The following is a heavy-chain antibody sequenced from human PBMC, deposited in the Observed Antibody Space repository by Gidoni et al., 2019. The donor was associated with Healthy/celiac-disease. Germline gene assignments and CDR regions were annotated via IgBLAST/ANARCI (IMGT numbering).Heavy chain of an antibody. J-gene: IGHJ6*02. V-gene: IGHV3-21*01. D-gene: IGHD3-3*01. CDR1: GFTFSSYS. Sequence: EVQLVESGGGLVKPGGSLRLSCAASGFTFSSYSMNWVRQDPGKGLAWVSSISSSSSYIYYADSVKGRFTISRDNAKNSLYLQMNSLRAEDTAVYYCARDLEVDFWSGYPNYYYYYGMDVWGQGTTVTVSS. CDR3: ARDLEVDFWSGYPNYYYYYGMDV. CDR2: ISSSSSYI.